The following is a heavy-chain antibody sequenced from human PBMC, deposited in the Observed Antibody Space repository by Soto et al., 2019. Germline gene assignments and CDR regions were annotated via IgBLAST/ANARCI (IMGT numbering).Heavy chain of an antibody. CDR3: AKDRVVLMVYAPGCYMDV. V-gene: IGHV3-30*18. J-gene: IGHJ6*03. Sequence: PGGSLRLSCAASGFTFSSYGMHWVRQAPCKGLEWVAVISYDGSNKYYADSVKGRFTISRDNSKNTLYLQMNSLRAEDTAVYYCAKDRVVLMVYAPGCYMDVWGKGTTVTVSS. D-gene: IGHD2-8*01. CDR1: GFTFSSYG. CDR2: ISYDGSNK.